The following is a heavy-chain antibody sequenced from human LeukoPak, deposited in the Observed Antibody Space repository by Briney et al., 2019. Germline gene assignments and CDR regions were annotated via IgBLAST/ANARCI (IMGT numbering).Heavy chain of an antibody. D-gene: IGHD3-22*01. J-gene: IGHJ4*02. V-gene: IGHV4-39*01. CDR1: GGSIGSSDYY. Sequence: SETLSLTCTVSGGSIGSSDYYWGWIRQPPGKGLEWIGNIYYSGSTYYNPSLKSRVTISVDTSKNQFSLKLSSVTAADTAVYYCARTGYYDSSGYLNPDDYWGQGTLVTVSS. CDR3: ARTGYYDSSGYLNPDDY. CDR2: IYYSGST.